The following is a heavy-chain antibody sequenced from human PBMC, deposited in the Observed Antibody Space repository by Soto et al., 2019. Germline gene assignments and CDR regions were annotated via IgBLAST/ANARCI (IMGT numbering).Heavy chain of an antibody. D-gene: IGHD2-21*02. V-gene: IGHV3-33*01. CDR3: ASEPQLPDMVTSVAS. CDR2: TWHDGSNK. CDR1: GFTFSNYA. Sequence: QVQLVESGGGVVQPGRSLRLSCTASGFTFSNYAMHWVRQAPGKGLEWVAVTWHDGSNKYYADSVRGRFYISRDNSENTLYLQLNSLRAEDTGVYYCASEPQLPDMVTSVASWGPGTLVTVS. J-gene: IGHJ4*02.